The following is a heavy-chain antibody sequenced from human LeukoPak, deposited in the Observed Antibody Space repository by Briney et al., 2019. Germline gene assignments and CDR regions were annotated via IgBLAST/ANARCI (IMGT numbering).Heavy chain of an antibody. CDR3: ARVFSSTTKFTGPLGY. CDR2: ISAYTDNT. D-gene: IGHD3-3*01. Sequence: GASVKVSCKASGYTFDNFGVSWVRQAPGQGLEWMGWISAYTDNTHYAQNLQGRVTMTTESSTSTAYLELRSLRSDDTAVYYCARVFSSTTKFTGPLGYWGQGTLVTVSS. CDR1: GYTFDNFG. J-gene: IGHJ4*02. V-gene: IGHV1-18*01.